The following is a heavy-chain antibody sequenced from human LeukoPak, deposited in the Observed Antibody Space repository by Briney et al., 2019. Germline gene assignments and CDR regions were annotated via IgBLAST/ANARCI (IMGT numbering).Heavy chain of an antibody. V-gene: IGHV3-23*01. J-gene: IGHJ4*02. Sequence: PGGSLRLSCAASGFTFRNYATSWHRQAPGKGLEWVSAICGSGDCTYYADSVKGRFTISRDNSKNTLYLQMDSLRAEDTAVYYFAKGGPRNRYGYVDYWGQGTLVTVSS. CDR3: AKGGPRNRYGYVDY. CDR2: ICGSGDCT. D-gene: IGHD2-15*01. CDR1: GFTFRNYA.